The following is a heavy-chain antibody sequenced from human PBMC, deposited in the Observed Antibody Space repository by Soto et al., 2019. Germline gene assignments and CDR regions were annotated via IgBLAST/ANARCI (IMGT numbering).Heavy chain of an antibody. Sequence: PSETLSLTCTVSGGSISSSSYYWGWIRQPPGKGLEWIGSIYYSGSTYYNPSLKSRVTISVDTSKNQFSLKLSSVTAADTAVYYCARHGLESYYDSSGYYPNTYYYYGMDVWGQGTTVTVSS. D-gene: IGHD3-22*01. CDR3: ARHGLESYYDSSGYYPNTYYYYGMDV. CDR2: IYYSGST. CDR1: GGSISSSSYY. V-gene: IGHV4-39*01. J-gene: IGHJ6*02.